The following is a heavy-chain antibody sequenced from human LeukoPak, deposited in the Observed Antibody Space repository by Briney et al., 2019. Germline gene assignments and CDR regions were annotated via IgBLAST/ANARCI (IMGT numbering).Heavy chain of an antibody. J-gene: IGHJ4*02. CDR2: IYYSGST. D-gene: IGHD3-16*01. CDR3: AKTGAGGGF. CDR1: GGSISSAGYF. V-gene: IGHV4-31*03. Sequence: SQTLSLTCTVSGGSISSAGYFWSWIRQHPGKGLEWIGYIYYSGSTYYNPSLKSRVTISVDTSKNQFSLMLNSVTVAVTAVYYCAKTGAGGGFWGQGTLVTVFS.